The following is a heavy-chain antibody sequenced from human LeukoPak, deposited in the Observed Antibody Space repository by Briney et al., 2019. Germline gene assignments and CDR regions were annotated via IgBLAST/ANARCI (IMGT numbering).Heavy chain of an antibody. CDR2: IKSKTDGGTT. CDR3: TTGVTAGQDFDY. CDR1: GFTFSNAW. Sequence: GSLRLSCAASGFTFSNAWMSWVRQAPGKGLEWVGRIKSKTDGGTTDYAAPVKGRFTISRDDSKNTLYLQMNSLKTEDTAVYYCTTGVTAGQDFDYWGQGTLVTVSS. D-gene: IGHD3-16*01. J-gene: IGHJ4*02. V-gene: IGHV3-15*01.